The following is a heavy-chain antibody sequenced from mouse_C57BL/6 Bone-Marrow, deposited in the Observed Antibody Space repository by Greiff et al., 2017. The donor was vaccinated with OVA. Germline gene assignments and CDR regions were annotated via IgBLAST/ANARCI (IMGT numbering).Heavy chain of an antibody. Sequence: EVHLVESGGGLVQPGESLKLSCESNDYDFPSHDMSWVRQTPEKRLELVAAINRDGGSTYYPDTMERRFIISRDNAKKTLYLQMSSLRSEDTALYYCARHYGYDEEGAMDYWGQGTSVTVSS. V-gene: IGHV5-2*01. CDR1: DYDFPSHD. CDR3: ARHYGYDEEGAMDY. J-gene: IGHJ4*01. D-gene: IGHD2-2*01. CDR2: INRDGGST.